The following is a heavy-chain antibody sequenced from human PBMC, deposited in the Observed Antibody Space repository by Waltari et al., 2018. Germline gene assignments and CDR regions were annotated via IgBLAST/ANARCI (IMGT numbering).Heavy chain of an antibody. V-gene: IGHV3-43D*04. CDR3: AKDIRDSSSWYVPDY. D-gene: IGHD6-13*01. Sequence: EVQLVESGGVVVQPGGSLRLSCAASGFTFDHYAMHWVSQAPGKGLEWCSLISLDGGSTYYADSVKGRFTISRDNSKNSLYLQMNSLRAEDTALYYCAKDIRDSSSWYVPDYWGQGTLVTVSS. CDR2: ISLDGGST. CDR1: GFTFDHYA. J-gene: IGHJ4*02.